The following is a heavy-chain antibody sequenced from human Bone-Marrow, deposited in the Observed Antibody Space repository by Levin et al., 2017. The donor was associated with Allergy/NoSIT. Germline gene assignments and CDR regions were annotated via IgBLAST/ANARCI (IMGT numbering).Heavy chain of an antibody. CDR2: IYTSGST. V-gene: IGHV4-61*02. D-gene: IGHD3-22*01. Sequence: LRLSCAVSGASVDTGTFYWSWIRQPAGKGLEWIGRIYTSGSTYYNSSLESRVIISLDTSKNQVSLNLASVTAADTAIYFCARARIVVADYWFDTWGQGTLVTVSS. CDR1: GASVDTGTFY. J-gene: IGHJ5*02. CDR3: ARARIVVADYWFDT.